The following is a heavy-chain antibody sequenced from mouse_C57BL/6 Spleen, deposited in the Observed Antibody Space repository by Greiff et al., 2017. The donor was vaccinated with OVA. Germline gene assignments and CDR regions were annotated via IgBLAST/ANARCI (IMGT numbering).Heavy chain of an antibody. CDR3: AREGNWDYYYAMDY. V-gene: IGHV5-4*01. Sequence: EVMLVESGGGLVKPGGSLKLSCAASGFTFSSYAMSWVRQTPEKRLEWVATISDGGSYTYYPDNVKGRFTISRDNAKNNLYLQMSHLKSEDTAMYYCAREGNWDYYYAMDYWGQGTSVTVSS. CDR2: ISDGGSYT. CDR1: GFTFSSYA. J-gene: IGHJ4*01. D-gene: IGHD4-1*01.